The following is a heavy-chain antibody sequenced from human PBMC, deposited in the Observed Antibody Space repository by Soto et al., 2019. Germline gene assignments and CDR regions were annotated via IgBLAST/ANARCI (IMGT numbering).Heavy chain of an antibody. Sequence: PGGSLRLSCAASGFTFNTFAMTWVRQAPGRGLEWVARINKSGGSRYYADSVKGRFTVSGDNSNKTLYLQMNSLRAEDTAIYFCANGAEMPTIPFYHGGQGAQVTVSS. CDR1: GFTFNTFA. D-gene: IGHD5-12*01. CDR2: INKSGGSR. CDR3: ANGAEMPTIPFYH. J-gene: IGHJ4*02. V-gene: IGHV3-23*01.